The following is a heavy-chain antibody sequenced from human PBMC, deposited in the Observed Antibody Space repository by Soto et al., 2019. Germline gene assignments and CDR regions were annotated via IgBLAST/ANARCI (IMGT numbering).Heavy chain of an antibody. Sequence: PGESLKISCKGSGYSFTSYWIGWVRQMPGKGLEWMGIIYPGDSDTRYSPSFQGQVTISADKSISTAYLQWSSLEASDTAMYYCARQRGYSYERYYYYYYGMDVWGQGTTVTVSS. CDR1: GYSFTSYW. CDR3: ARQRGYSYERYYYYYYGMDV. J-gene: IGHJ6*02. V-gene: IGHV5-51*01. CDR2: IYPGDSDT. D-gene: IGHD5-18*01.